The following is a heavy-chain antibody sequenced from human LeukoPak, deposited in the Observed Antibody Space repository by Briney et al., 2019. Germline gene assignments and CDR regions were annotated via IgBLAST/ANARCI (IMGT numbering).Heavy chain of an antibody. CDR3: ARAYGSGSVLDY. V-gene: IGHV3-21*01. D-gene: IGHD3-10*01. CDR2: IRTSSSYI. J-gene: IGHJ4*02. CDR1: GFTFSSYS. Sequence: GGSLRLSCAASGFTFSSYSVNWVRQAPGKGLEWVSLIRTSSSYIYYADSVKGRFTISRDNAKNSLYLQVNSLRAEDTAVYYCARAYGSGSVLDYWGQGTLVTVSS.